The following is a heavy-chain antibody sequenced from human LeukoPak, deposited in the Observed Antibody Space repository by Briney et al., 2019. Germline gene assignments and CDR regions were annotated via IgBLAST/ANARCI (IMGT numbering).Heavy chain of an antibody. Sequence: ASVKVSCKASGYTFTGYYMHWVRQAPGQGLEWMGWINPNSGGTNYAQKFQGWVTMTRDTSISTAYMELSRLRSDDTAMYYCARDLPRTAIVSFDFWGQGTLVTVSS. CDR1: GYTFTGYY. CDR3: ARDLPRTAIVSFDF. J-gene: IGHJ4*02. V-gene: IGHV1-2*04. CDR2: INPNSGGT. D-gene: IGHD5-18*01.